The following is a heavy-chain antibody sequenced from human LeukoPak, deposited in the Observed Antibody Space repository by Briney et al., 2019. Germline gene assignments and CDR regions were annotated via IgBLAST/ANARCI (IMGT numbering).Heavy chain of an antibody. J-gene: IGHJ4*02. Sequence: ASVKVSCKVSGYSLTELSMHWVRQAPGKGLEWMGRFDPEDGETIYAQNLQARVTMTEDTSTDTAYMELSSLRSEDTAVYYCARDLGSVTATDYWGQGTLVTVSS. CDR2: FDPEDGET. CDR3: ARDLGSVTATDY. V-gene: IGHV1-24*01. CDR1: GYSLTELS. D-gene: IGHD2-15*01.